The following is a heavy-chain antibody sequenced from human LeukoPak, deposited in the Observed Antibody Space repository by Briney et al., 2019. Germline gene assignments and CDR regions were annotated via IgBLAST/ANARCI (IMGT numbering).Heavy chain of an antibody. J-gene: IGHJ4*02. CDR1: GFTFTNHA. CDR3: AKSDCGSDGCKLLNY. V-gene: IGHV3-23*01. CDR2: ISGSGDAT. Sequence: GGSLRLSCAASGFTFTNHAMSWVRQAPGKGLEWVSAISGSGDATKYADSVRGQFTISRDNFKNTVSLQMINLRAEDTAVYFCAKSDCGSDGCKLLNYWGQGILVTVSS. D-gene: IGHD5-24*01.